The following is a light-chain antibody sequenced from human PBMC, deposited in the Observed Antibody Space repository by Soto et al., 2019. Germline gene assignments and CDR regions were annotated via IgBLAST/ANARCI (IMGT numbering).Light chain of an antibody. Sequence: DIVMTQTPLSLSATPGQPASISCKSSQSLLHSNGKTYLYWYLQKPGQPPHLLIYEVSNRFSGVPDRFSGSGSGTEFTLTISSLQPDDFAIYYCQQYNSYSWTFGQGTKVDI. V-gene: IGKV2D-29*01. CDR1: QSLLHSNGKTY. J-gene: IGKJ1*01. CDR2: EVS. CDR3: QQYNSYSWT.